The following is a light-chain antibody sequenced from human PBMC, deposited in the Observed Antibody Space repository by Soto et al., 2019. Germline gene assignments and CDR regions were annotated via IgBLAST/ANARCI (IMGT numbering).Light chain of an antibody. CDR1: GSDIGTYNF. Sequence: QSALAQPASVSGSPGQSVTISCSGTGSDIGTYNFVSWYQQHPGKAPQFIIYDDIKRPSGVSNRFSGSKSGNTASLTISGLQAEDEADYYCCSYAWAGTDKYVFGSGTKVTVL. CDR2: DDI. CDR3: CSYAWAGTDKYV. V-gene: IGLV2-23*01. J-gene: IGLJ1*01.